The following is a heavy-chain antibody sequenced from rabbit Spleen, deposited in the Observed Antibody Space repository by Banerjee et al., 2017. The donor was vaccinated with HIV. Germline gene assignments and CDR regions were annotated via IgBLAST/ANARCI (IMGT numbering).Heavy chain of an antibody. Sequence: QLKESGGGLVQPGGSLKLSCKASGFTLSSYYMNWVRQAPGKGLEWIGYIDPVFGITYYANWVNGRFSISRENAQNTVFLQVTSLTAADTATYFCARDLVGVIGWNFYLWGPGTSSPS. CDR2: IDPVFGIT. CDR3: ARDLVGVIGWNFYL. V-gene: IGHV1S7*01. D-gene: IGHD1-1*01. J-gene: IGHJ4*01. CDR1: GFTLSSYY.